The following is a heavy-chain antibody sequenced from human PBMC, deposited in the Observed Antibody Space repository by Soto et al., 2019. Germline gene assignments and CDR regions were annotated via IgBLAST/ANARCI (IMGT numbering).Heavy chain of an antibody. J-gene: IGHJ4*02. CDR2: ISSSGSTI. CDR3: ARDTYCSSTSCYPHYFDH. D-gene: IGHD2-2*01. CDR1: GFTFSDYY. V-gene: IGHV3-11*01. Sequence: QVQLVESGGGLVKPGGSLRLSCAASGFTFSDYYMSWIRQAPGKGLEWVSYISSSGSTIYYADSVKGRFTISRDNAKNSLYLQINSQRAENTAVDYCARDTYCSSTSCYPHYFDHWGQGTLVTVSS.